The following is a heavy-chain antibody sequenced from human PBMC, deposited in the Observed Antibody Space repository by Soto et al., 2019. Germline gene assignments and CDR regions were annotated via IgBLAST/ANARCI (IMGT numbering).Heavy chain of an antibody. J-gene: IGHJ4*02. D-gene: IGHD2-15*01. Sequence: QVQLVQSGAEVKKPGSSVKVSCKASGGTFSSYAISWVRQAPGQGLEWMGGIIPIFGTANYAQKFQGRVTITADESTSTAYMELSSLRSEDTAVYYCASSEDIVVVVAATFYFDYWGRGTLVTVSS. V-gene: IGHV1-69*01. CDR1: GGTFSSYA. CDR3: ASSEDIVVVVAATFYFDY. CDR2: IIPIFGTA.